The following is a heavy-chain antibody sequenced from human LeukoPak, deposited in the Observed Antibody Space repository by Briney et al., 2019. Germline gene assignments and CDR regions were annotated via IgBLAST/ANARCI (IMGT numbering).Heavy chain of an antibody. Sequence: SETLSLTCTVSGGSISSYYWSWIRQPPGRGLEWIGYIYYSGSTNYNPSLKSRVTISVDTSKNQFSLKLSSVTAADTAVYYCARGGYSGSHFDYWGQGTLVTVSS. CDR2: IYYSGST. D-gene: IGHD1-26*01. J-gene: IGHJ4*02. CDR1: GGSISSYY. CDR3: ARGGYSGSHFDY. V-gene: IGHV4-59*01.